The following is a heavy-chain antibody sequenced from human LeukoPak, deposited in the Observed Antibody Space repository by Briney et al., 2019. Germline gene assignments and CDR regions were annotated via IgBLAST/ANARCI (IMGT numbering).Heavy chain of an antibody. CDR1: GFTFSNYA. Sequence: PGGSLRLSCRASGFTFSNYAMSWVRQAPGKGLEWVSTISGSGGTTYYADSVRGRFTISRDNSKNTLYLQMNSLRVDDTAVYYCAEMGGYYYNSAYYYWGQGTLVTVSS. D-gene: IGHD3-22*01. CDR2: ISGSGGTT. V-gene: IGHV3-23*01. CDR3: AEMGGYYYNSAYYY. J-gene: IGHJ4*02.